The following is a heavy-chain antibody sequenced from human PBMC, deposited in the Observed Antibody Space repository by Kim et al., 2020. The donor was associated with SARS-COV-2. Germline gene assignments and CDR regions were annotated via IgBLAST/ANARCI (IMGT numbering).Heavy chain of an antibody. CDR1: GGSFSGYY. V-gene: IGHV4-34*01. CDR3: ARGLASYAGRDAFDI. Sequence: SETLSLTCAVYGGSFSGYYWSWIRQPPGKGLEWIGEINHSGSTNYNPSLKSRVTISVDTSKNQFSLKLSSVTAADTAVYYCARGLASYAGRDAFDIWGQGTMVTVSS. CDR2: INHSGST. J-gene: IGHJ3*02. D-gene: IGHD2-2*01.